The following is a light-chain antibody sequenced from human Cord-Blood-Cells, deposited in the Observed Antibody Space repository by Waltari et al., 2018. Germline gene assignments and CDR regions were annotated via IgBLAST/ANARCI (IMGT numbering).Light chain of an antibody. CDR3: QERSNWLT. CDR2: DAS. V-gene: IGKV3-11*01. J-gene: IGKJ4*01. CDR1: QSVSSY. Sequence: EIVLTQSPATLSLSPGARATLSCRASQSVSSYLAWYQQKPGQAPKLLIYDASNRATCIPASVGGSGSGTDFTLTISSLEPEDFAVYYCQERSNWLTFGGGTKVDSK.